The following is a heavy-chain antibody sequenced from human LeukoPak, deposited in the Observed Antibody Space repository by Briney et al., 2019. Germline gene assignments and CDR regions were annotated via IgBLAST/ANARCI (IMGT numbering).Heavy chain of an antibody. D-gene: IGHD3-22*01. CDR3: AKDITRSYFYYSSDYYVQTSAFDI. V-gene: IGHV3-43*02. Sequence: HPGGSLRLSCTASGFNFDDYAMHWVRQPPGEGLEWVSLINGDGGRTYYADSVKGRFTISRDNSKNSLYLQMNSLRAEDTAFYYCAKDITRSYFYYSSDYYVQTSAFDIWGQGTMVTVSS. CDR1: GFNFDDYA. CDR2: INGDGGRT. J-gene: IGHJ3*02.